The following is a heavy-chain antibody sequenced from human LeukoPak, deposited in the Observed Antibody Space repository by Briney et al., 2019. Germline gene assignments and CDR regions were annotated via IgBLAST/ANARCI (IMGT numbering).Heavy chain of an antibody. CDR3: RTDYYDSSGYGMDV. CDR2: IIPIFGTA. Sequence: ASVKVSCKASGGTFSSYAISWVRQAPGRGLEWMGGIIPIFGTANYAQKFQGRVTITADESTSTAYMELSSLRSEDTAVYYCRTDYYDSSGYGMDVWGQGTTVTVSS. V-gene: IGHV1-69*13. CDR1: GGTFSSYA. J-gene: IGHJ6*02. D-gene: IGHD3-22*01.